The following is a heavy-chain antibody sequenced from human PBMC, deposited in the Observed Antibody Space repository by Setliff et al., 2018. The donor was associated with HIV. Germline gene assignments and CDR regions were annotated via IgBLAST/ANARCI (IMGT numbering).Heavy chain of an antibody. CDR2: INTSGGSA. CDR1: GYTFTSYP. J-gene: IGHJ3*02. D-gene: IGHD3-10*01. Sequence: ASVKVSCKASGYTFTSYPMHWVRQATGQGLEWMGVINTSGGSAGYAEKFRGRVTMTRDTSTSTAYMELRNLRSDDTAVYYCARAPKRVYYYGSGTYLHDAFDIWGQGTMVTVSS. V-gene: IGHV1-46*01. CDR3: ARAPKRVYYYGSGTYLHDAFDI.